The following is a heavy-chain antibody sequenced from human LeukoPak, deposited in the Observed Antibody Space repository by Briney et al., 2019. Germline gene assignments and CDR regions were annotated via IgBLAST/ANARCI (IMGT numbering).Heavy chain of an antibody. J-gene: IGHJ6*02. CDR2: ISSSSSYI. Sequence: GGSLRLSCTASGFTFGDYAMSWFRQAPGKGLEWVSSISSSSSYIYYADSVKGRFTISRDNAKNSLYLQMNSLRAEDTAVYYCARSKTYYYYGMDVWGQGTTVTVSS. CDR1: GFTFGDYA. CDR3: ARSKTYYYYGMDV. V-gene: IGHV3-21*01.